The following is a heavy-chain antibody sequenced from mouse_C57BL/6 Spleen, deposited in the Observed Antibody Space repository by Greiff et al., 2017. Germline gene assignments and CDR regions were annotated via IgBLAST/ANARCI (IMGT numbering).Heavy chain of an antibody. CDR1: GYTFTSYW. V-gene: IGHV1-61*01. J-gene: IGHJ3*01. CDR3: ARGTMVTTGAD. D-gene: IGHD2-2*01. Sequence: VQLQQPGAELVRPGSSVKLSCKASGYTFTSYWMDWVKQRPGQGLEWIGNIYPSDSETHYNQKFKDKATLTVDKSSSTAYMQLSSLTSEDSAVYYCARGTMVTTGADWGQGTLVTVSA. CDR2: IYPSDSET.